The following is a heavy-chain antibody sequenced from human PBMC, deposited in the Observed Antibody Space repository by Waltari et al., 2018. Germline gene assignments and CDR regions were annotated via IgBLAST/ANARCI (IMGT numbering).Heavy chain of an antibody. CDR3: ARGVGELLLGGNYYYYGMDV. V-gene: IGHV1-69*01. D-gene: IGHD1-26*01. CDR2: IIPIFGTA. J-gene: IGHJ6*02. CDR1: GGTFSSYA. Sequence: QVQLVQSGAAVKKPGSSVKVSCKASGGTFSSYAIRWVRQAPVPGLGWMGGIIPIFGTANYEQKFQGRVTITADESTSTAYMELSSLRSEDTAVYYCARGVGELLLGGNYYYYGMDVWGQGTTVTVSS.